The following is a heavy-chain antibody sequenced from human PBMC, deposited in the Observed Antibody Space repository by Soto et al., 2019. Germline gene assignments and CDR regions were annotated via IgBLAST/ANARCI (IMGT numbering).Heavy chain of an antibody. V-gene: IGHV4-39*01. CDR3: ARPYGEGAFDI. J-gene: IGHJ3*02. Sequence: PSETLSLTCTVSGGSISSSSYYWGWIRQPPGKGLEWTGSIYYSGSTYYNPSLKSRVTISVDTSKNQFSLKLSSVTAADTAVYYCARPYGEGAFDIWGQGTMVTVSS. CDR1: GGSISSSSYY. CDR2: IYYSGST. D-gene: IGHD4-17*01.